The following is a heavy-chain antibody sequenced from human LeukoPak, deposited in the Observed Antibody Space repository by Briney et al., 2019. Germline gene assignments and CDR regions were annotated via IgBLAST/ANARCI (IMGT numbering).Heavy chain of an antibody. CDR3: APSNGWHYYFDY. V-gene: IGHV1-2*02. CDR2: INPKSGDT. D-gene: IGHD6-19*01. CDR1: GYTFTGYY. J-gene: IGHJ4*02. Sequence: GASVKVSCKASGYTFTGYYMHWVRQAPGQGLEWMGWINPKSGDTNYAQKFQGRVTMTRDTSISTAYVELSSLRSDDTAVYYCAPSNGWHYYFDYWGQGTLVTVSS.